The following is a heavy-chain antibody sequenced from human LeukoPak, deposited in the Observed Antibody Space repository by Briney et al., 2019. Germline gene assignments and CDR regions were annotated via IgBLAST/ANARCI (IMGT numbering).Heavy chain of an antibody. J-gene: IGHJ4*02. Sequence: ASVKVSCKASGDTFSSSPISWVRQAPGQGLEWMGGIIPILGTANYAQKFQGRVTITADESTSTAYMELSSLRSEDTAVYYCARDGSPYYYGSGSYYNVYFDYWGQGTLVTVSS. D-gene: IGHD3-10*01. CDR2: IIPILGTA. CDR1: GDTFSSSP. CDR3: ARDGSPYYYGSGSYYNVYFDY. V-gene: IGHV1-69*13.